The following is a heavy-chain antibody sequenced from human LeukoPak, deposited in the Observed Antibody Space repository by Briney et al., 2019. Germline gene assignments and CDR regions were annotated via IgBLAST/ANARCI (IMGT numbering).Heavy chain of an antibody. J-gene: IGHJ4*02. CDR1: GGTFSSYA. D-gene: IGHD3-22*01. CDR3: ARAGYDSSGYYYKYYFDY. Sequence: SVKVSCKASGGTFSSYAISWVRQAPGQGLEWMGGIIPIFGTANYAQKFQGRVTITTDESTSIAYMELSSLRSEDTAVYYCARAGYDSSGYYYKYYFDYWGQGTLVTVSS. V-gene: IGHV1-69*05. CDR2: IIPIFGTA.